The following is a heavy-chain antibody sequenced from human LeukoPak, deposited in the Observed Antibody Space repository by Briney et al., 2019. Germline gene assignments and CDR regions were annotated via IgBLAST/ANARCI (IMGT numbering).Heavy chain of an antibody. CDR3: ARDPGNPYYYYGMDV. J-gene: IGHJ6*02. CDR1: GYTFTSYA. CDR2: INAGNGNT. D-gene: IGHD1-14*01. Sequence: VASVKVSCKASGYTFTSYAMHWVRQAPGQRLEWMGWINAGNGNTKYSQKFQGRVTITRDTSASTAYMELSRLRSDDTAVYYCARDPGNPYYYYGMDVWGQGTTVTVSS. V-gene: IGHV1-3*01.